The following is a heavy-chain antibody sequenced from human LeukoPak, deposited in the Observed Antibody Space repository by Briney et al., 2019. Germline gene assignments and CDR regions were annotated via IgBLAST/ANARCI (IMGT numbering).Heavy chain of an antibody. J-gene: IGHJ4*02. D-gene: IGHD6-13*01. CDR2: INHSGST. V-gene: IGHV4-34*01. CDR1: GGSFSGYY. CDR3: ARDPGIAAAGALDY. Sequence: SETLSLTCAVYGGSFSGYYWSWIRQPPGKGLEWIGEINHSGSTNYNPSLKSRVTISVDTSKNQFSLKLSSVTAADTAVYYCARDPGIAAAGALDYWGQGTLVTVSS.